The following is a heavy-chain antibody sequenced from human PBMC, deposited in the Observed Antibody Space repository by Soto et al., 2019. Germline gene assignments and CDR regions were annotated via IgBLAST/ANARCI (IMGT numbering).Heavy chain of an antibody. Sequence: ASVKVSCKASGYTFTSYDINWVRQATGQGLEWMGWMNPNSGNTGYAQKFQGRVTITADESTSTAYMELSSLRSGDTAVYYCARDLYGSGSQSLNCYYYYGMAVRGQGTTVTVS. CDR3: ARDLYGSGSQSLNCYYYYGMAV. D-gene: IGHD3-10*01. CDR1: GYTFTSYD. J-gene: IGHJ6*02. V-gene: IGHV1-8*01. CDR2: MNPNSGNT.